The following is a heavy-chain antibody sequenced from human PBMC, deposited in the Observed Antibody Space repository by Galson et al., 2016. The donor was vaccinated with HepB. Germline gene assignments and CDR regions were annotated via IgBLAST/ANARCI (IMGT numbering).Heavy chain of an antibody. J-gene: IGHJ2*01. CDR2: ISPDGTNQ. CDR3: ASLGAPGDWSFDL. Sequence: SLRLSCAASGFTFSSYALHWVRQAPDKGLEWVAAISPDGTNQHFADSVRARFTISRDNSKNTLSLQMNSLKSEDTAVYYCASLGAPGDWSFDLWGRGTLVTVSS. D-gene: IGHD1-26*01. CDR1: GFTFSSYA. V-gene: IGHV3-30*04.